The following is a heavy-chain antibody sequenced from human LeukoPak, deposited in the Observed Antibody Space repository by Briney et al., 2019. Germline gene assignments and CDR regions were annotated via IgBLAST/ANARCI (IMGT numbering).Heavy chain of an antibody. Sequence: GGSRRLSCAASGFTFDDYGMSWVRQAPGKGLEWVSGINWNSGSTGYADSVKGRFTISRDNAKNSLYLQMNSLRAEDTALYYCARDKDGPGSYYMSGFDYWGQGTLVTVSS. CDR1: GFTFDDYG. J-gene: IGHJ4*02. CDR3: ARDKDGPGSYYMSGFDY. D-gene: IGHD3-10*01. CDR2: INWNSGST. V-gene: IGHV3-20*04.